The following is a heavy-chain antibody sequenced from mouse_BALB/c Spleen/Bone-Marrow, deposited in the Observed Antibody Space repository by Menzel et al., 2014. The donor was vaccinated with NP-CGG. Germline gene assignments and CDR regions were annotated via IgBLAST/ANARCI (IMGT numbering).Heavy chain of an antibody. V-gene: IGHV1S56*01. J-gene: IGHJ1*01. CDR2: IFPGDSTT. D-gene: IGHD1-2*01. Sequence: QVQLQQSGVELVEPGASVKLSCQASGNTFTSYDINWVRQRPEQGLEWIGWIFPGDSTTKYNEKFKGKATLTTDKSSSTVHMQLSRLTSEDSAVYFCVRSRLRDWYFDVWGAGTTVTISS. CDR3: VRSRLRDWYFDV. CDR1: GNTFTSYD.